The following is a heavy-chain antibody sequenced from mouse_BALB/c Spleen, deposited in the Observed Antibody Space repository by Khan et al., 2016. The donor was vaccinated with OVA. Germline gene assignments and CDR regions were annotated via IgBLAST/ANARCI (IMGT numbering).Heavy chain of an antibody. V-gene: IGHV1-76*01. CDR1: GYTFTSYW. J-gene: IGHJ2*01. D-gene: IGHD3-2*02. CDR2: IYPGTDNI. Sequence: QVQLKQSGAELVRPGASVKLSCKTSGYTFTSYWIHWVVQRSGQGLEWIARIYPGTDNIYYNEEFKDKATLTADKSSSTAYMQLSSLKSDDSAVYFCAREEALYYFDYWGQGTTLTVSS. CDR3: AREEALYYFDY.